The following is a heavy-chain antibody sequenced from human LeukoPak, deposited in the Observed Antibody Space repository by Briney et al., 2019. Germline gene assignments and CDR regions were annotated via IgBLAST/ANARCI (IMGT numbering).Heavy chain of an antibody. CDR2: ISYDGSNK. CDR1: GFTFSSYA. D-gene: IGHD6-19*01. J-gene: IGHJ4*02. CDR3: ARSGISVAGYFDY. Sequence: GGSLRLSCAASGFTFSSYAMHWVRQAPGKGLEWVAVISYDGSNKYYADSVKGRFSISRDNSKNTLYLQINSLRAEDTAVYYCARSGISVAGYFDYWGQGTLVTVSS. V-gene: IGHV3-30*04.